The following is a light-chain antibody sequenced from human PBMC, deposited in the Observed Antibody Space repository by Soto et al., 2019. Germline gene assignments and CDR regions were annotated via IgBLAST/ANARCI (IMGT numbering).Light chain of an antibody. Sequence: QSALTQPPSASGSPGQSVTISCTGTSGGVGAYNCVSWYQQHAGKAPKLVIYEVTKRPSGVPDRFSGSKSANTASLTVSGLQAEDEADYYCSSFASSNTWVFGGGTKVTVL. CDR3: SSFASSNTWV. CDR1: SGGVGAYNC. CDR2: EVT. V-gene: IGLV2-8*01. J-gene: IGLJ3*02.